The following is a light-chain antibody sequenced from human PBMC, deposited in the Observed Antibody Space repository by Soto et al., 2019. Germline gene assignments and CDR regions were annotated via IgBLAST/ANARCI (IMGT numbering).Light chain of an antibody. CDR1: QTIKSY. V-gene: IGKV1-39*01. Sequence: DIQMTQSPSSLSASVGDRVTITCRASQTIKSYLNWYQHKPGKAPQLLISGASSLQGGVPSRFSGSASGPEFTLTISILQPEDIATYYCQQCYTTPYTFGQGTKLDLK. CDR3: QQCYTTPYT. J-gene: IGKJ2*01. CDR2: GAS.